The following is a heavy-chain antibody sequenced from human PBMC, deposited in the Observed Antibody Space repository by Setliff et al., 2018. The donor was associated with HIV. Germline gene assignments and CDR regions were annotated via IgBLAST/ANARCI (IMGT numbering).Heavy chain of an antibody. CDR1: GGSFSSYG. Sequence: GASVKVSCKASGGSFSSYGISWVRQAPGQGLEWMGGIIPILGITNYAQKFQGRVTISADKSTSTVSMELSSLRSGDTAVYHCARSSYDILTGYYKALEYWGQGTXXTVSS. CDR2: IIPILGIT. CDR3: ARSSYDILTGYYKALEY. D-gene: IGHD3-9*01. V-gene: IGHV1-69*10. J-gene: IGHJ4*02.